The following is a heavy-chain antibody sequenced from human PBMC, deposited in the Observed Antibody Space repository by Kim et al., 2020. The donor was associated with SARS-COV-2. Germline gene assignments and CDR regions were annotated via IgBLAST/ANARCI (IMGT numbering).Heavy chain of an antibody. V-gene: IGHV3-13*01. J-gene: IGHJ6*02. Sequence: GGSLRLSCAASGFTFSSYDMHWVRQATGKGLEWVSAIGTAGDTYYPGSVNGRFTISRENAKNSLYLQMNSLRAGDTAVYYCARALGDGYNFGYYYGMDVWGQRTPVTVSS. D-gene: IGHD5-12*01. CDR1: GFTFSSYD. CDR2: IGTAGDT. CDR3: ARALGDGYNFGYYYGMDV.